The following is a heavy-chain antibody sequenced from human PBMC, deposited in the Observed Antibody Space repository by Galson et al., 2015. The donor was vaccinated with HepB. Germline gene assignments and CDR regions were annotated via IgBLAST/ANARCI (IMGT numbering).Heavy chain of an antibody. D-gene: IGHD3-16*01. J-gene: IGHJ5*02. CDR3: ATPRGHYGGGFDP. Sequence: SVKVSCKASGGTFSSYAISWVRQAPGQGLEWMGRIIPILGIANYAQKFQGRVTITADKSTSTAYMELSSLRSEDTAVYYCATPRGHYGGGFDPWGQGTLVTVSS. CDR1: GGTFSSYA. V-gene: IGHV1-69*04. CDR2: IIPILGIA.